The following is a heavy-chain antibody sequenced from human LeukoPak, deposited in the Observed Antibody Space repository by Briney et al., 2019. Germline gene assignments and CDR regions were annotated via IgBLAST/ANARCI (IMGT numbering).Heavy chain of an antibody. Sequence: SETLSLTCTVSGGSISSSSYYWGWIRQPPGKGLEWIGSIYYSGSTYYNPSLKSRVTISVDTSKNQFSLKLSSVTAADTAVYYCASPYGVWFGELFLYWGQGTLVTVSS. CDR2: IYYSGST. J-gene: IGHJ4*02. CDR1: GGSISSSSYY. V-gene: IGHV4-39*07. CDR3: ASPYGVWFGELFLY. D-gene: IGHD3-10*01.